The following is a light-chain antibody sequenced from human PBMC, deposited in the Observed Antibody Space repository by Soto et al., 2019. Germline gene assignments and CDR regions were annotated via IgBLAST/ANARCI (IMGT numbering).Light chain of an antibody. J-gene: IGKJ5*01. CDR2: DAS. CDR3: QQRSNWPPPIT. CDR1: QSVSSY. V-gene: IGKV3-11*01. Sequence: EIVLTQSPATLSLSPGERATLSCRASQSVSSYLAWYRQKPGQAPRLLIYDASNRATGIPARFSGSGSGTDFTLTISSLEPEDFAVYYCQQRSNWPPPITFGQGTRLEIK.